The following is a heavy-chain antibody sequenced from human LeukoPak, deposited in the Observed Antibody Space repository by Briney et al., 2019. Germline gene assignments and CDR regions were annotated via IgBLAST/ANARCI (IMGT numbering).Heavy chain of an antibody. CDR1: GFTFSSYS. V-gene: IGHV3-21*01. D-gene: IGHD3-22*01. Sequence: GGSLRLSCAASGFTFSSYSMSWVRQAPGKGLEWVSSISSSSSYIYYADSVKGRFTISRDNAKNSLHLQMNSLRAEDTAVYYCAREGSSGYYDYWGQGTLVTVSS. J-gene: IGHJ4*02. CDR2: ISSSSSYI. CDR3: AREGSSGYYDY.